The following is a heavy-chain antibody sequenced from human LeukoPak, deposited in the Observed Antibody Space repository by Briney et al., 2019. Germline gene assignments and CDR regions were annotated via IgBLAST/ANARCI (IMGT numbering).Heavy chain of an antibody. CDR3: ARGRMVYAFDAFDI. J-gene: IGHJ3*02. CDR1: GFTFSSYT. Sequence: PGGSLRLSCAASGFTFSSYTMNGVRQAPGKGLEGGSSISSSSSYIYYADSVKGRFTISRDNAKNSLYLQMNSLRAEDTAVYYCARGRMVYAFDAFDIWGQGTMVTVSS. V-gene: IGHV3-21*01. CDR2: ISSSSSYI. D-gene: IGHD2-8*01.